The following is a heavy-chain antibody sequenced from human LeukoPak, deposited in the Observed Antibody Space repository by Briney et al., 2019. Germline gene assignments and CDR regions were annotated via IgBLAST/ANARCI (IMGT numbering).Heavy chain of an antibody. CDR2: THNRGSN. J-gene: IGHJ4*02. CDR3: ASERGLGVVTPYDDY. CDR1: GGSISSRSNT. D-gene: IGHD2-21*02. V-gene: IGHV4-39*02. Sequence: SETLPLTCTVSGGSISSRSNTWGWIRQPPGKGLEWIGSTHNRGSNQYNPSLRNRVTISLDASKNQFSLKLRSMTAADTAVYYCASERGLGVVTPYDDYWGQGTLVTVSS.